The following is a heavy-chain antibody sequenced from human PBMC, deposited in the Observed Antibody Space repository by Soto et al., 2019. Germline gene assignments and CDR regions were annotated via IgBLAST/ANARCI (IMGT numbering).Heavy chain of an antibody. Sequence: GGSLRLSCAASGFTFSTYGMHWVRQAPGKGLEWVAVLSFDGSNKYYPDSVKGRFSISRDNSKNTLYLQMNSLRPEDTAVYYCAKARTSSGYSSTFEFWGQGTLVTVSS. CDR2: LSFDGSNK. J-gene: IGHJ4*02. D-gene: IGHD3-22*01. CDR3: AKARTSSGYSSTFEF. V-gene: IGHV3-30*18. CDR1: GFTFSTYG.